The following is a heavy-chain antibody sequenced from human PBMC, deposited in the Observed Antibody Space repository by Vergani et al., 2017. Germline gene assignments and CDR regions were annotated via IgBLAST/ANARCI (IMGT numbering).Heavy chain of an antibody. Sequence: QLQLQESGPGLLKPSETLSLTCVVSGSSVNNDSYFWGWIRQAPGKGLEHIASVYYLGNPYYNPSVKSRVSVSVDTSKNQFSLKLSYVTAADTAVYYCVRHGYRSVIDWFDPWSQGTLVTVSS. J-gene: IGHJ5*02. D-gene: IGHD5-24*01. V-gene: IGHV4-39*01. CDR1: GSSVNNDSYF. CDR3: VRHGYRSVIDWFDP. CDR2: VYYLGNP.